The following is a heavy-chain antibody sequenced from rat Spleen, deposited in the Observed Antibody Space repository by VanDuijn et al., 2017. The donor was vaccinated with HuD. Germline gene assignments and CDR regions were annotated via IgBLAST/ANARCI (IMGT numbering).Heavy chain of an antibody. J-gene: IGHJ2*01. CDR3: TRLTTVAP. CDR2: IWGNGNT. Sequence: QVQLKESGPGLVQPSQTLSLTCTVSGFSLTSYDMHWVRQPPGKGLEWMGVIWGNGNTHYNSALKSRLSISRDTSKSQVFLKMNSLQTEDTAIYFCTRLTTVAPWGQGVMVTVSS. CDR1: GFSLTSYD. V-gene: IGHV2-13*01. D-gene: IGHD1-1*01.